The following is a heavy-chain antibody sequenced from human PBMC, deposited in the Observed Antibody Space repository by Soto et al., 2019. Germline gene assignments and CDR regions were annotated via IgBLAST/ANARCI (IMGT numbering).Heavy chain of an antibody. J-gene: IGHJ3*02. CDR3: ARGLLLWFGEKSYAFDI. V-gene: IGHV1-8*01. D-gene: IGHD3-10*01. CDR1: GYTFTRYY. CDR2: MNPNSGNT. Sequence: GASVKVSCKASGYTFTRYYMHWVRQATGQGLEWMGWMNPNSGNTGYAQKSQGRVTMTRNTSISTAYMELSSLRSEDTAVYYCARGLLLWFGEKSYAFDIWGQGTMVTVSS.